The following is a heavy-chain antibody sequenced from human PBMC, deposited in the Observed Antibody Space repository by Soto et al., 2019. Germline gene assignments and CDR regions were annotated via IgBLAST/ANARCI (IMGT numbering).Heavy chain of an antibody. D-gene: IGHD2-2*01. J-gene: IGHJ4*02. V-gene: IGHV3-15*07. CDR3: TTVYCATTSCFAPFDF. CDR1: GFTFSNAW. Sequence: GGSLRLSCAASGFTFSNAWINWVRQAPGKGLEWVGRIKSKTDGGTTDFAAPVKGRFAISRDDSKNMVYLQMNSLKTEDTAVYYCTTVYCATTSCFAPFDFWGQGTLVTVSS. CDR2: IKSKTDGGTT.